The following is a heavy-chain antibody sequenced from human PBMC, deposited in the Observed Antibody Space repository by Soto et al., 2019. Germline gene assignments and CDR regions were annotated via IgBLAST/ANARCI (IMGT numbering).Heavy chain of an antibody. D-gene: IGHD2-2*01. J-gene: IGHJ6*03. V-gene: IGHV4-34*01. CDR3: ARDRYQLLTHHLRSYYMDV. Sequence: SETLSLTCAVYGGSFSGYYWSWIRQPPGKGLEWIGEINHSGSTNYNPSLKSRVTISVDTSKNQFSLKLSSVTAADTAVYYCARDRYQLLTHHLRSYYMDVWGKGTTVTVSS. CDR1: GGSFSGYY. CDR2: INHSGST.